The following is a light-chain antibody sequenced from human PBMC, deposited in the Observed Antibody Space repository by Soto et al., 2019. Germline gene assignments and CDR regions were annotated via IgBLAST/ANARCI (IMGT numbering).Light chain of an antibody. CDR2: AAS. V-gene: IGKV1-39*01. CDR3: QQYNDYWT. CDR1: QSIGNY. J-gene: IGKJ1*01. Sequence: DIQMTQSPSSLSASVGDRVTITCRASQSIGNYLNWYQQKLGKAPKLLIYAASSLQSAVPSRFSGSESGTDFTLTISSLQPEDFATYYCQQYNDYWTFGQGTKVDIK.